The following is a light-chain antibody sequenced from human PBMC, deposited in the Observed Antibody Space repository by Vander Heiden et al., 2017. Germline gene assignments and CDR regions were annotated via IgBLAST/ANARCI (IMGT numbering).Light chain of an antibody. Sequence: LTQTPGTLSLPPGERATLSCRASQSVPNNYLAWYQQKPARAHTRLIRDATRKAAGIADRFSRSRYGTDITLTISRLEDDDFAVYSWQLHSTSFTFGQGTQLEIK. J-gene: IGKJ5*01. CDR1: QSVPNNY. CDR3: QLHSTSFT. V-gene: IGKV3-20*01. CDR2: DAT.